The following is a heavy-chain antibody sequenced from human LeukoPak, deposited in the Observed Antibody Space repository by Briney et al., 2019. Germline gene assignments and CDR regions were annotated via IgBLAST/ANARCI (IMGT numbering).Heavy chain of an antibody. D-gene: IGHD3-22*01. CDR3: ARWTYYYDSVDY. CDR2: IIPIFGTA. V-gene: IGHV1-69*06. Sequence: VASVKVSCKASGGTFSSYAISWVRQAPRQGLEWMGRIIPIFGTANYAQKFQGRVTITADKSTSTAYMELSSLRSEDTAVYYCARWTYYYDSVDYWGQGTLVTVSS. CDR1: GGTFSSYA. J-gene: IGHJ4*02.